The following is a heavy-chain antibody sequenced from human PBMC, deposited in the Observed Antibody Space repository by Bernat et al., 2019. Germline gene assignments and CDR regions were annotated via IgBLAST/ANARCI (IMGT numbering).Heavy chain of an antibody. CDR1: GYTFTSYG. CDR2: ISAYNGNT. V-gene: IGHV1-18*01. D-gene: IGHD3-9*01. CDR3: ARDLYYDILTGYYGYYYYGMDV. Sequence: QVQLVQSGAEVKKPGASVKVSCKASGYTFTSYGISWVRQAPGQGLEWMGWISAYNGNTNYAQKLQGRVTMTTDTSTSTAYMELRSLRSDDTAVYYCARDLYYDILTGYYGYYYYGMDVWGQGTTVTVSS. J-gene: IGHJ6*02.